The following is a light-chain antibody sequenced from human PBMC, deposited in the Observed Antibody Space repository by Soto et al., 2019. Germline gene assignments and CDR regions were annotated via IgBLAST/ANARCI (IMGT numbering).Light chain of an antibody. Sequence: DIQWSQSPSFLSAAVGERFTVTCWASQDIAIYLAWYQQKPGKAPKLLIYDASSLESGVPSRFSGSGSGTDFTLTISSLQPEDFATYYCHQANRFPLTFGGGTKVDIK. J-gene: IGKJ4*01. CDR3: HQANRFPLT. V-gene: IGKV1-12*01. CDR2: DAS. CDR1: QDIAIY.